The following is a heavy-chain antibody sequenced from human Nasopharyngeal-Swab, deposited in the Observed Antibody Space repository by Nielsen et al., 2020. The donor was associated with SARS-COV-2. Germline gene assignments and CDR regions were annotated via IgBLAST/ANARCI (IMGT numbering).Heavy chain of an antibody. CDR1: GFTLRNYA. V-gene: IGHV3-20*04. CDR3: ARDRKEVGITGTLRGDY. Sequence: GESLKIPCAASGFTLRNYAMTWVRQAPGKGLEWVSGINYNGATTTYADSVKGRFTISRDNANNVLYLQMDSLRAEDTALYYCARDRKEVGITGTLRGDYWGLGTMVTVSA. CDR2: INYNGATT. J-gene: IGHJ4*02. D-gene: IGHD1-7*01.